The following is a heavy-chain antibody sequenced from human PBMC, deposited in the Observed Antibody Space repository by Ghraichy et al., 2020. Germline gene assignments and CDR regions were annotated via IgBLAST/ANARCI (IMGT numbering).Heavy chain of an antibody. Sequence: SETLSLTCAVYGGSFSGYYWTWIRQPPGKGLEWIGEINHSGSTNYHPSLKSRVIISVDTSKNQFSLKLSSVTAADTAVYYCARGILGYYGSGTRSSTCQGCVFYHGMDVWGQGTTVTVSS. D-gene: IGHD3-10*01. CDR2: INHSGST. CDR3: ARGILGYYGSGTRSSTCQGCVFYHGMDV. V-gene: IGHV4-34*01. J-gene: IGHJ6*02. CDR1: GGSFSGYY.